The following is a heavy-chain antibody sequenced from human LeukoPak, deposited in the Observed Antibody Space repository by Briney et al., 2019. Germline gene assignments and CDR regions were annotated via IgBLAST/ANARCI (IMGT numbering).Heavy chain of an antibody. J-gene: IGHJ4*02. CDR2: INPNSGGT. CDR3: ARGNALYCSSTSCIFDY. D-gene: IGHD2-2*01. CDR1: VHTYTHYY. Sequence: ASVNVSCGSSVHTYTHYYIHWVPHASGQGLEWGAYINPNSGGTYYAQNFHDRITLTRDTSISTAYMELSRLRSDDTAIYYCARGNALYCSSTSCIFDYWGQGTLVTVSS. V-gene: IGHV1-2*02.